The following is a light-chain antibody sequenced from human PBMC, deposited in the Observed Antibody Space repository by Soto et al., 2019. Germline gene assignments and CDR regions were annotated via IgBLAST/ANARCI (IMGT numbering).Light chain of an antibody. Sequence: QSVLPQPPSASGSPGQSVTISCTGTSSDVGGYNYVSWYQQHPGKAPKLMIYEVSKRPSGVPDRFSGSKSGNTASLTVSGLQAEDEADYYCSSYAGRNNVVFGGGTKLTVL. CDR3: SSYAGRNNVV. V-gene: IGLV2-8*01. J-gene: IGLJ2*01. CDR1: SSDVGGYNY. CDR2: EVS.